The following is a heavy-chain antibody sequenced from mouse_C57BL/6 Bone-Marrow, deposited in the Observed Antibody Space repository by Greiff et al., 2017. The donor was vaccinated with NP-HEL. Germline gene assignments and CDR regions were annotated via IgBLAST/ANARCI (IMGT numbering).Heavy chain of an antibody. Sequence: EVQLVESGGGLVQPKGSLKLSCAASGFSFNTYAMNWVRQAPGKGLEWVARIRSKSNNYATYYADSVKDRFTISRDDSESMLYLQMNNLKTEDTAMYYCVRHGAVVENYAMDYWGQGTSVTVSS. CDR2: IRSKSNNYAT. D-gene: IGHD1-1*01. V-gene: IGHV10-1*01. CDR3: VRHGAVVENYAMDY. CDR1: GFSFNTYA. J-gene: IGHJ4*01.